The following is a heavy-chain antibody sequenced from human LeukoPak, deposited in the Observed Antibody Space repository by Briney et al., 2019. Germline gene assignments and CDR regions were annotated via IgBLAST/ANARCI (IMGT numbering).Heavy chain of an antibody. CDR2: ISSSGSPI. J-gene: IGHJ1*01. Sequence: GGSLCLSCAASGFTFSSYEMNWVRQAPGKGLEWVSYISSSGSPIYYADSVKGRFTISRDNAKNSLYLQMNSLRAEDTAVYYCPSERSSEYWGEGSLVTVSS. V-gene: IGHV3-48*03. CDR3: PSERSSEY. CDR1: GFTFSSYE. D-gene: IGHD3-10*01.